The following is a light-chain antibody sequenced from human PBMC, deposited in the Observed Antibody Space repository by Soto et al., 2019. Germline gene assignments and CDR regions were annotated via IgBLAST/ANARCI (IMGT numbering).Light chain of an antibody. Sequence: EIVLTQSPGTLSLSPGERATPSCRASQSVSNNYLAWYQQKPGQAPRLLIYGASNRATGIPDRFSGSGSGTDFTLTINRLEPEDFAVYYCQQYDSSPRTFGQGTKVDIK. CDR1: QSVSNNY. CDR2: GAS. V-gene: IGKV3-20*01. CDR3: QQYDSSPRT. J-gene: IGKJ1*01.